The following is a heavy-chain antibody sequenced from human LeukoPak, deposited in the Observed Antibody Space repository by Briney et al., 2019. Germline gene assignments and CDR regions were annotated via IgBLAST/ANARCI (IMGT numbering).Heavy chain of an antibody. Sequence: GGSLRLSCAASGFTFSSYSMNWVRQAPGKGLEWVSSISSSSSYIYYADSVKGRFTISRDNAKNSLYLQMNSLRAEDTAVYYCAKDRLRYFDWFYDYWGQGTLVTVSS. CDR2: ISSSSSYI. V-gene: IGHV3-21*04. CDR1: GFTFSSYS. D-gene: IGHD3-9*01. J-gene: IGHJ4*02. CDR3: AKDRLRYFDWFYDY.